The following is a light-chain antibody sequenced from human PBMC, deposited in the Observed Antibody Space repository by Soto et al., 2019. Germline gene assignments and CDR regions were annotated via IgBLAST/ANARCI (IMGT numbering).Light chain of an antibody. Sequence: SVLAQPSPLSGSPGQSIALSCPGTSSDVGGYDYVSWYQQHPDKAPKLMIYEVTKRPSGVSNRFSGSKSGNTASLTISGLRPEDEADYYCSSHTSGSTRVFGSGTKVTVL. V-gene: IGLV2-14*01. CDR3: SSHTSGSTRV. J-gene: IGLJ1*01. CDR1: SSDVGGYDY. CDR2: EVT.